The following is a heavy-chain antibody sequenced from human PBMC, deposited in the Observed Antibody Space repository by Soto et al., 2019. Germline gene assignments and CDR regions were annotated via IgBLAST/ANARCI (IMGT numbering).Heavy chain of an antibody. CDR1: GDSISSGGYH. V-gene: IGHV4-31*03. D-gene: IGHD6-13*01. Sequence: QVQLQESGPGLVEPSQTLSLTCNVSGDSISSGGYHWSWIRQHPGKGLEWIVYIYYSGDTYYNPSLKSRVAISVHTSKKQFSLNLSSATAEDTAVYYCARLAYSSRGGQFFDYWGQGVLVTVSS. J-gene: IGHJ4*02. CDR3: ARLAYSSRGGQFFDY. CDR2: IYYSGDT.